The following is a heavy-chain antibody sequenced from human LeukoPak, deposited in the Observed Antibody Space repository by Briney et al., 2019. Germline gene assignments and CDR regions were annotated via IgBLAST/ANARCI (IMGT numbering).Heavy chain of an antibody. CDR3: ARGYGSSWGRPTFDI. V-gene: IGHV4-4*07. CDR1: GGSISNYY. Sequence: SETLSLTCTVSGGSISNYYWTWIGQPAGKRLEWIGRIYISGSTNYSPSLKSRVTMSVDTSKNQFSLKLSSVTAADTAVYYCARGYGSSWGRPTFDIWGQGTVVTVSS. D-gene: IGHD6-6*01. J-gene: IGHJ3*02. CDR2: IYISGST.